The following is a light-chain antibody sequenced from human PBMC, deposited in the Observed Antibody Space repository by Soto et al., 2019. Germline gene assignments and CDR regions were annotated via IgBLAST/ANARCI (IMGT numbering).Light chain of an antibody. CDR2: AVS. CDR1: SSDVGSYDH. J-gene: IGLJ1*01. CDR3: ISYTGSSTSYV. V-gene: IGLV2-14*01. Sequence: QSVLPQPASVSVSPGQSITISCSGTSSDVGSYDHVAWYQQFPGKTPKLMIYAVSNRPSGVSNRFSGSKSGNTASLTISGLQAEDEADYYCISYTGSSTSYVFGTGTKVTVL.